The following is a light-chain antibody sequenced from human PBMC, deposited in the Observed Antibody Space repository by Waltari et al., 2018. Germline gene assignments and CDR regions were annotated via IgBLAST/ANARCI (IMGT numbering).Light chain of an antibody. Sequence: QSALTQPRSVSGSPGQSVTISCTGTSSDVGGYDFVSWYQQHPGKAPKVMISDVNKRPSGVPARCSGSKSGNTASLTISGLQAEDEADYYCCSYAGSYTWVLGGGTQLTVL. J-gene: IGLJ3*02. CDR2: DVN. CDR1: SSDVGGYDF. CDR3: CSYAGSYTWV. V-gene: IGLV2-11*01.